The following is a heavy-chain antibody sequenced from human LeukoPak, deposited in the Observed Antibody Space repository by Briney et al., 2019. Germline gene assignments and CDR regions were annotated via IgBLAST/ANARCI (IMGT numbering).Heavy chain of an antibody. CDR3: AKDFAVVGASSFDY. D-gene: IGHD1-26*01. Sequence: GGSLRLSCAASGFIFSTYGMHWVRQAPGKGLEWVAVISYDSYNKYYSDSVKGRFTISRDNSKNTLYLQIDSLRAEDTAVYYCAKDFAVVGASSFDYWGQGTLVTVSS. V-gene: IGHV3-30*18. CDR2: ISYDSYNK. J-gene: IGHJ4*02. CDR1: GFIFSTYG.